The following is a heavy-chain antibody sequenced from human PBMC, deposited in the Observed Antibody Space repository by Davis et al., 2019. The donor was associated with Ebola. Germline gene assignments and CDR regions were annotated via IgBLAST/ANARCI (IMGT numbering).Heavy chain of an antibody. CDR3: AREVPSRHYGMDV. D-gene: IGHD6-6*01. V-gene: IGHV1-2*06. J-gene: IGHJ6*04. CDR2: INPNSGGT. Sequence: AASVKVSCKASGYTFTGYYMHWVRQAPGQGLEWMGRINPNSGGTNYAQKFQGRVTITADESTSTAYMELSSLRSEDTAVYYCAREVPSRHYGMDVWGKGTTVTVSS. CDR1: GYTFTGYY.